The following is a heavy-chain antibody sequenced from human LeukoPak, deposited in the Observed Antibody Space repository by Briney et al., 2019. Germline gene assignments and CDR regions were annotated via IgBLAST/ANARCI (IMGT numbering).Heavy chain of an antibody. J-gene: IGHJ6*03. V-gene: IGHV1-18*01. Sequence: GASVKVSCKASGYTFTSYGISWVRQAPGQGLEWMGWISAYNGNTNYAQKLQGRVTMTTDTSTSTAYMELRSLRSDDTAVYYCARVDWFGELLYSMDVWGKGTTVTISS. CDR2: ISAYNGNT. CDR1: GYTFTSYG. CDR3: ARVDWFGELLYSMDV. D-gene: IGHD3-10*01.